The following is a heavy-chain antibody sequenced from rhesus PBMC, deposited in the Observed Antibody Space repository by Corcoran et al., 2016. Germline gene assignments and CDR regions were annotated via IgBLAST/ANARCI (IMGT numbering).Heavy chain of an antibody. V-gene: IGHV1-111*02. CDR2: VDPEDGEA. D-gene: IGHD4-23*01. J-gene: IGHJ4*01. Sequence: EVHLVQSGAEVKKPGASVKISCKASGYTFTDSYLHGVRQAPGKGLEGVGRVDPEDGEALPAQKFQDRVTITPDTSTDTAYMELSSLRSEDTAVYYCATGKSYSNYVFDYWGQGVLVTVSS. CDR3: ATGKSYSNYVFDY. CDR1: GYTFTDSY.